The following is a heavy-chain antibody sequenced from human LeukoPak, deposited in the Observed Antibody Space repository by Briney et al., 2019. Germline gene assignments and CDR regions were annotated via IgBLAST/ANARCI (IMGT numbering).Heavy chain of an antibody. V-gene: IGHV1-24*01. CDR1: GYTLTELS. CDR2: CDPEDGET. Sequence: ASVKVSCKVSGYTLTELSMHWVRQAPGKGLEWMGGCDPEDGETIYAQKFQGRVTMTEDTSTDTAYMELSSLRSEDTAVYYCATAYYYDSSGYYPLGYWGQGTLVTVSS. D-gene: IGHD3-22*01. CDR3: ATAYYYDSSGYYPLGY. J-gene: IGHJ4*02.